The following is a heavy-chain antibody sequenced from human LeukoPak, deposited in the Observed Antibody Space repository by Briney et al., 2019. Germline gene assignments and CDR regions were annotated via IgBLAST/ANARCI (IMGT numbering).Heavy chain of an antibody. V-gene: IGHV1-2*02. D-gene: IGHD2-2*01. CDR3: ARLSCSTDSCYLDY. CDR1: GYTFTGYY. J-gene: IGHJ4*02. Sequence: GASVKVSCKTSGYTFTGYYMHWVRQAPGQGLEWMAWINHYSGDTNYGQGFQGRLIMTRDTSITTAYMELISLRYDDTAVYYCARLSCSTDSCYLDYWGQGTLVTVSS. CDR2: INHYSGDT.